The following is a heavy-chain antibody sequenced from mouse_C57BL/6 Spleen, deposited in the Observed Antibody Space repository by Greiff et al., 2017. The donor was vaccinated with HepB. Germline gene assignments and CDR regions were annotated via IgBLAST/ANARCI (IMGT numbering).Heavy chain of an antibody. CDR3: ARNGYSHYFDY. J-gene: IGHJ2*01. CDR1: GYSFSSSW. V-gene: IGHV1-82*01. D-gene: IGHD2-3*01. Sequence: QVQLQQSGPELVKPGASVKISCKASGYSFSSSWMNWVKQRPGKGLEWIGRIYPGDGDTNYNGKFKGKATLTADKSSSTAYMQLSSLTSEDSAVYFCARNGYSHYFDYWGQGTTLTVSS. CDR2: IYPGDGDT.